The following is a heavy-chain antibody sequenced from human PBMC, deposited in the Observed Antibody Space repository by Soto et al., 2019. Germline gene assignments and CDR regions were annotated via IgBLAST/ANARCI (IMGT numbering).Heavy chain of an antibody. V-gene: IGHV3-30-3*01. CDR1: GFTFSSYA. J-gene: IGHJ6*02. CDR3: ARDWSDVDHHLGYYYHYYGMDV. D-gene: IGHD3-16*01. Sequence: QVQLVESGGGVVQPGRSLRLSCAASGFTFSSYAMHWVRQAPGKGLEWVAVISYDGSNKYYTDSVKGRFTISRDNSKNALYLHINSLRVEDTAVYYCARDWSDVDHHLGYYYHYYGMDVWCQGTTVSVSS. CDR2: ISYDGSNK.